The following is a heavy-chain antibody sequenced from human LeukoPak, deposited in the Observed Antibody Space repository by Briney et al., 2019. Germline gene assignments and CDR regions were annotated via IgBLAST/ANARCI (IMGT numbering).Heavy chain of an antibody. D-gene: IGHD6-13*01. V-gene: IGHV3-48*04. CDR3: ARRSSWTYYYYYYMDV. CDR1: GFTFSSYS. CDR2: ISSSGSTI. J-gene: IGHJ6*03. Sequence: GGSLRLSCAASGFTFSSYSMNWVRQAPGKGLEWVSYISSSGSTIYYADSVKGRFTISRDNAKNSLYLQMNSLRAEDTAVYYCARRSSWTYYYYYYMDVWGKGTTVTISS.